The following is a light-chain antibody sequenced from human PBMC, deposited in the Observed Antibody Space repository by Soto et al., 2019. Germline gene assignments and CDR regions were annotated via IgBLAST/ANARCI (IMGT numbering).Light chain of an antibody. V-gene: IGKV3-20*01. CDR3: QQYGSTPLT. CDR2: GAS. J-gene: IGKJ4*01. Sequence: EIVLTQSPGTLSLSPGERATLSCRASQSVNNNYLAWYQQKPGQAPRLYIYGASTRATGIPDRCSGSGSGIDFTLTISRLEPEDFAVYYCQQYGSTPLTFGGGTKVEIK. CDR1: QSVNNNY.